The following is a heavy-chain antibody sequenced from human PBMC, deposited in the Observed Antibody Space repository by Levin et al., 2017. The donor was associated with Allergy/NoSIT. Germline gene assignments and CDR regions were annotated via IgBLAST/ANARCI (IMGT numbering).Heavy chain of an antibody. CDR3: ARGRYSSGGFDY. J-gene: IGHJ4*02. D-gene: IGHD6-19*01. CDR2: IAYGGST. V-gene: IGHV4-59*01. CDR1: GDFISAFY. Sequence: PSETLSLNCSVSGDFISAFYWSWIRQAPGKGLEWIGFIAYGGSTKYSPSLRGRVTISGDTSRNQFSLNLTSVTAADTAVYYCARGRYSSGGFDYWGQGALVTVSS.